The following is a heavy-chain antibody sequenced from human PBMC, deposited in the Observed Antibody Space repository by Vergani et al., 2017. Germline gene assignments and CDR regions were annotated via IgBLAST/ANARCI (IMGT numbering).Heavy chain of an antibody. CDR2: SWYDGNNQ. CDR3: SRDRRIMYNWFDP. D-gene: IGHD3-16*01. V-gene: IGHV3-33*01. J-gene: IGHJ5*02. CDR1: GFTFSAYG. Sequence: QVHLVESGGGVVQPGRSLRLSCAASGFTFSAYGMHWVRQAPGKGLEWVAVSWYDGNNQYYADSVKGRFTISRDNSKNTLYLQMNSLGVEDTAVYYCSRDRRIMYNWFDPWGQGTLVTVSS.